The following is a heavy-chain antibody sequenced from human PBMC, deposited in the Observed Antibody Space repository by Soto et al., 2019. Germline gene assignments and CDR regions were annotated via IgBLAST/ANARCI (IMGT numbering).Heavy chain of an antibody. V-gene: IGHV4-59*01. D-gene: IGHD5-12*01. CDR1: FGSISGSY. J-gene: IGHJ5*02. CDR3: ARDQQFCTGNSCYADNWFDP. Sequence: PSETLSLTCTVSFGSISGSYWSWIRQSPGGGLEWMGYIYSSGTTKYNPSLKSRVTLSLGTSKNQFSLKLTSVTAADTAVYFCARDQQFCTGNSCYADNWFDPWGRGTLVTVSS. CDR2: IYSSGTT.